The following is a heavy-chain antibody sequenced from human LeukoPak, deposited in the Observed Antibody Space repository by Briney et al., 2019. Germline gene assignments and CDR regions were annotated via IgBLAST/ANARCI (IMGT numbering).Heavy chain of an antibody. V-gene: IGHV1-18*01. J-gene: IGHJ6*02. CDR2: ISAYNGNT. CDR1: GYTLTSYG. Sequence: ASVKVSCKASGYTLTSYGISWVRQAPGQGLEWMGWISAYNGNTNYAQKLQGRVTMTTDTSTSTAYMELRSLRSDDTAVYYCARDLPHGSGSSSYYYYGMDVWGQGTTVTVSS. CDR3: ARDLPHGSGSSSYYYYGMDV. D-gene: IGHD3-10*01.